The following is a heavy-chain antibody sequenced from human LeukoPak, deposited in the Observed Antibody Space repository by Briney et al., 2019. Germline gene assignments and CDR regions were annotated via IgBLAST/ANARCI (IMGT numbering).Heavy chain of an antibody. D-gene: IGHD1-14*01. CDR3: ARDSESSFDY. CDR1: GGSFTSSNW. V-gene: IGHV4-4*02. J-gene: IGHJ4*02. Sequence: PSETLSLTCAVSGGSFTSSNWGSGVRQPPGKGLEWIGEIYHSGSTNYNPSLKSRVTISVDKSKNQFSLKLSSVTAADTAVYYCARDSESSFDYWGQGTLVTVSS. CDR2: IYHSGST.